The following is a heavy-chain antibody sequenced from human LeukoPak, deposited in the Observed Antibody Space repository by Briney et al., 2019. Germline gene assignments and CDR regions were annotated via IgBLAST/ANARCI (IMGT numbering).Heavy chain of an antibody. V-gene: IGHV1-2*02. CDR2: IKPSSGDT. Sequence: ASVKVSCKASGYIFTGYYMHWVRQAPGQGLEWMGWIKPSSGDTNYAQKFQGRVTMTRDTSISTAYMELSRLRSDDTAVYYCARAWLQFHFDYWGQGALVTVSS. CDR1: GYIFTGYY. CDR3: ARAWLQFHFDY. D-gene: IGHD5-24*01. J-gene: IGHJ4*02.